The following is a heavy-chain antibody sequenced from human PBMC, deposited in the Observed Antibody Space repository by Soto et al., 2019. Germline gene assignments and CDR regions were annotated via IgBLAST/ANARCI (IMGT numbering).Heavy chain of an antibody. J-gene: IGHJ4*02. D-gene: IGHD2-21*01. Sequence: EVQLVESGGGLVQPEGSLRLSCTASGFTFSDYYMDWFRQAPGKGLEWVGRVRNKINSYNTEYAASVKGRFTVSRDDSSNSMYLQMNSLKTGDTAMYYCSRAGILTTPYYTDYWGLGTLVTVSS. V-gene: IGHV3-72*01. CDR1: GFTFSDYY. CDR3: SRAGILTTPYYTDY. CDR2: VRNKINSYNT.